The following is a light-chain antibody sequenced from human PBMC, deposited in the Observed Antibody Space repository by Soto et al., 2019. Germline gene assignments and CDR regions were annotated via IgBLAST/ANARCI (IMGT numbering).Light chain of an antibody. CDR2: EVS. J-gene: IGLJ2*01. V-gene: IGLV2-8*01. CDR3: SSFAGNNNLV. CDR1: SSDVGGYNY. Sequence: QSVLTQPPSASGSPGQSVTISCTGTSSDVGGYNYVSWYQQHPGKAPKLMISEVSKRPSGVPDRFSGSKSGNTASLTVSGLQDEDEADYYCSSFAGNNNLVFGGGTQLTVL.